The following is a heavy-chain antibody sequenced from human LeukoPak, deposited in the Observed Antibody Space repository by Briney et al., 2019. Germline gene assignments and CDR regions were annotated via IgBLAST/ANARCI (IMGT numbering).Heavy chain of an antibody. D-gene: IGHD1-26*01. Sequence: GGSLRLSYAASGFIFSDYYMSWIRQAPGKGLEWVSFITNSGSTSHYADSVKGRFTISRDNTKNSLYLQMNSLRAEDTAVYYCARGSRGPSPWGQGTLVTVFS. CDR3: ARGSRGPSP. V-gene: IGHV3-11*01. CDR2: ITNSGSTS. J-gene: IGHJ5*02. CDR1: GFIFSDYY.